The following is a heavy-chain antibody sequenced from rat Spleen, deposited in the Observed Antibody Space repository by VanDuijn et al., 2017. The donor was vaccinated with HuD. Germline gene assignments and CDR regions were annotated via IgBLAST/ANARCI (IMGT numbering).Heavy chain of an antibody. CDR1: GFTFSDFY. J-gene: IGHJ1*01. CDR2: MSYDGSST. Sequence: EVQLVESGGGLVQPGRSLELSCAASGFTFSDFYMAWVRQAPTKGLEWVATMSYDGSSTYYRDSVKGRFTISRDNAKSTLYLQMDSLRSEDTATYYCARAGYLRDWYFDFWGPGTMVTVSS. V-gene: IGHV5-7*01. D-gene: IGHD2-2*01. CDR3: ARAGYLRDWYFDF.